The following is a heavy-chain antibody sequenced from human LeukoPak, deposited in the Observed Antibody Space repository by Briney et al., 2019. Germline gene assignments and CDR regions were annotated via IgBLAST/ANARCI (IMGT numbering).Heavy chain of an antibody. J-gene: IGHJ3*02. V-gene: IGHV4-4*09. CDR3: ARHMDSSSSSAFDI. CDR2: IYTSGST. D-gene: IGHD6-6*01. Sequence: SETLSLTCTGSGGSIRSYYWSWIRQPPGKGLEWIGYIYTSGSTYYNPSLKSRVTISVDTSKNQFSLKLSSVTAADTAIYYCARHMDSSSSSAFDIWGQGTMVTVSS. CDR1: GGSIRSYY.